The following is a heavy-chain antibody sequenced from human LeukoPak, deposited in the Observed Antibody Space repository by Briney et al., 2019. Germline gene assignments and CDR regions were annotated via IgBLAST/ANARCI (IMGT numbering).Heavy chain of an antibody. J-gene: IGHJ4*02. Sequence: GGSPRLSCAASGFTFSSYWMSWVRQAPGRGLEWVANIKQDGSEKYYLDSVKGRFTISRDNAKNSLYLQMNSLRAEDRAVYYCARGGGDFWSGYSVFDYWGQGTLVTVSS. CDR2: IKQDGSEK. D-gene: IGHD3-3*01. V-gene: IGHV3-7*05. CDR3: ARGGGDFWSGYSVFDY. CDR1: GFTFSSYW.